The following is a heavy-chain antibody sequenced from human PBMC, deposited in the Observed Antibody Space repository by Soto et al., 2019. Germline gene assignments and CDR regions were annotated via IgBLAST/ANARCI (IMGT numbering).Heavy chain of an antibody. J-gene: IGHJ4*02. CDR1: GYTFTSHG. D-gene: IGHD5-12*01. CDR2: NNVYNGET. CDR3: ACDALGGPLLATIHFDQ. Sequence: QVQLVQSGAEVKKPGASMKVSCKASGYTFTSHGISWVRQAPGQELEWMGWNNVYNGETNYARKFQGRVSMTADSSTNTAYLALRSLRCDDTAVYDWACDALGGPLLATIHFDQWGQGTLV. V-gene: IGHV1-18*04.